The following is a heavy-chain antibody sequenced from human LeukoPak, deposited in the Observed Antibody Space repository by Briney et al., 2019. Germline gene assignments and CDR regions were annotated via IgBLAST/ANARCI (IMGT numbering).Heavy chain of an antibody. CDR1: GFTFYSYE. CDR3: ARNYYDSSGSYYFDS. D-gene: IGHD3-22*01. V-gene: IGHV3-48*03. CDR2: ISPSGSTK. J-gene: IGHJ4*02. Sequence: GGSLRLSCAASGFTFYSYEINWVRQAPGKGLEWVSYISPSGSTKNYADSVRGRFTISRDNSRNTLYLQMNSLRAEDTALYYCARNYYDSSGSYYFDSWGQGTLVTVSS.